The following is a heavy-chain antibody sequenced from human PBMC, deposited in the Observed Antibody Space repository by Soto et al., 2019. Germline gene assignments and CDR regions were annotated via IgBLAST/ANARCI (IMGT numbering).Heavy chain of an antibody. D-gene: IGHD2-21*02. CDR2: IVVGSGNT. V-gene: IGHV1-58*01. CDR3: ATESAYCGGDCYSGLDY. Sequence: QMQLVQSGPEVKKPGTSVKVSCKASGFTFTSSAVQWVRQARGQRLEWIGWIVVGSGNTNYAQKFQERVTITRXRSXSXVYMELSSLRSEDTAVYYCATESAYCGGDCYSGLDYWGQGTLVTVSS. CDR1: GFTFTSSA. J-gene: IGHJ4*02.